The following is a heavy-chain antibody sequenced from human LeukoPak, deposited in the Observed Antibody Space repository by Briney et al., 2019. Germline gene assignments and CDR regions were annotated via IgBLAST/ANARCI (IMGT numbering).Heavy chain of an antibody. CDR1: GASISSSSYY. CDR2: INYSGTT. V-gene: IGHV4-39*01. Sequence: SETLSLTFTVSGASISSSSYYWAWIRQPPGKGLEWIGSINYSGTTYYTPSLKSRVTISVDTSKNKFSLNVSSVSAADMAVYYCARLVSCSTSCYLWYWGQGTLVTVSS. J-gene: IGHJ4*02. D-gene: IGHD2-2*01. CDR3: ARLVSCSTSCYLWY.